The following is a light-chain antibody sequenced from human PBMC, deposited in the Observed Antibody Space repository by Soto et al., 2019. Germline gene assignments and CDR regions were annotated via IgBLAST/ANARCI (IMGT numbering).Light chain of an antibody. CDR1: QSVSNN. CDR2: VAS. V-gene: IGKV3-15*01. J-gene: IGKJ4*01. CDR3: QQYNVWPLT. Sequence: EIVMTQSPATLSVSPGERATLSCRASQSVSNNLAWYQQKPGQTPKLIVYVASTRATGIPVRFSGSGSATEFTLTISSPQSEDFAFYDCQQYNVWPLTCGGGTKVEFK.